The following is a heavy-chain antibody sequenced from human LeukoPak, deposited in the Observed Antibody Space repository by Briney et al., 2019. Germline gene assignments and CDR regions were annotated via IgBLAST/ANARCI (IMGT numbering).Heavy chain of an antibody. D-gene: IGHD3-10*01. J-gene: IGHJ4*02. Sequence: PGGSLRLSCAASGFXFSSYWIHWVRQAPEKGLVWVSRISSDGSSTSYADSVKGRFTISRDNAENTLYLQMNSLRAEDTAVYYCAGDYGSGTYYYFDYWGQGTLVTVSS. CDR2: ISSDGSST. CDR1: GFXFSSYW. V-gene: IGHV3-74*01. CDR3: AGDYGSGTYYYFDY.